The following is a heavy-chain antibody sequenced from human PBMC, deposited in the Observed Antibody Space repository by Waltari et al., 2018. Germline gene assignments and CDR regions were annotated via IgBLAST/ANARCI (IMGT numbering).Heavy chain of an antibody. D-gene: IGHD6-13*01. CDR2: IDREGTRE. Sequence: EVRLVESGGGLVQPGESLRLSCAASGFTFSRFWMHWVRQAPGRGLGGVARIDREGTRERYAASGKGRFTTARDNAKNTLYLQMKRRRVEDTAVYYCAKVAPRTYRSPVTGRDYYYGMDVWGQGTTVTIFS. V-gene: IGHV3-74*01. CDR1: GFTFSRFW. CDR3: AKVAPRTYRSPVTGRDYYYGMDV. J-gene: IGHJ6*02.